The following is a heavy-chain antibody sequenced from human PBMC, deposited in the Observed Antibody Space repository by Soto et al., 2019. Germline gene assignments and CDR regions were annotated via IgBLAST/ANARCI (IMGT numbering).Heavy chain of an antibody. CDR3: AREVDIVATGIGYFDY. D-gene: IGHD5-12*01. Sequence: ASVKVSCKASGYTFTSYGISWVRQAPGQGLEWMGWISAYNGNTNYAQKLQGRVTMTTDTSTSTAYMELRSLRSDDTAVYYCAREVDIVATGIGYFDYWGQGTLVTVSS. V-gene: IGHV1-18*01. CDR1: GYTFTSYG. CDR2: ISAYNGNT. J-gene: IGHJ4*02.